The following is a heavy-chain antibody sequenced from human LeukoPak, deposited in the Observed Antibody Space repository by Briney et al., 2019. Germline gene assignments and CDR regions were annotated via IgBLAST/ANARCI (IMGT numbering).Heavy chain of an antibody. J-gene: IGHJ4*02. V-gene: IGHV4-34*01. CDR2: INHSGST. CDR1: GGSFSGYY. D-gene: IGHD5-12*01. Sequence: SGTLSLTCAVSGGSFSGYYWSCICQPPGKGLEWIGEINHSGSTNYNPSLKSRATISVNTSKNQFSLKLSSVTAADTAVYYCAREGLVATIDYWGQGTLVTVSS. CDR3: AREGLVATIDY.